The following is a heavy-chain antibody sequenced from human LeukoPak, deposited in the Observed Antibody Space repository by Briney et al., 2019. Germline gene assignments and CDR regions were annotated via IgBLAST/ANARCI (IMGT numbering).Heavy chain of an antibody. CDR1: GYTFINNW. CDR2: INPTGTRT. D-gene: IGHD4-11*01. CDR3: ARSRDYSNAGSFGY. J-gene: IGHJ4*02. Sequence: ASVRVSCKASGYTFINNWMHWVRQAPGQGLEWIGLINPTGTRTGYAQKFQGRVTMTRDMSTSTDYMELSSLRSEDTAIYYCARSRDYSNAGSFGYWGQGTLVTVSS. V-gene: IGHV1-46*01.